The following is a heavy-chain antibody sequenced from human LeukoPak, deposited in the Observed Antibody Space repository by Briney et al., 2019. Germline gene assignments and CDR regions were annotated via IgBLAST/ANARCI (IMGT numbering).Heavy chain of an antibody. J-gene: IGHJ4*02. Sequence: VASVKVSCKASGGTFSSYAISWVRQAPGQGLEWMGGIIPIFGTANYAQKFQGRVTITADESTSAAYMELSSLRSEDTAVYYCARDHSGCLDYWGQGTLVTVS. CDR3: ARDHSGCLDY. D-gene: IGHD5-12*01. V-gene: IGHV1-69*13. CDR1: GGTFSSYA. CDR2: IIPIFGTA.